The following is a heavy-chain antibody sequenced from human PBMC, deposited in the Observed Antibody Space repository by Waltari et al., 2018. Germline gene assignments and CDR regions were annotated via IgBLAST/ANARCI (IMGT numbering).Heavy chain of an antibody. CDR2: SNHSGST. J-gene: IGHJ4*02. D-gene: IGHD3-10*01. V-gene: IGHV4-34*01. Sequence: QVQLQQWGAGLLKPSETLSLTCAVYGGSFSGYYWSWFRQPPGKGLEWIGESNHSGSTNYNPCLKSRVTIAVDTSENQFSLKLSSVTAADTGVYYCARSPTYYYGSGSLLGFDYWGQGTLVTVSS. CDR1: GGSFSGYY. CDR3: ARSPTYYYGSGSLLGFDY.